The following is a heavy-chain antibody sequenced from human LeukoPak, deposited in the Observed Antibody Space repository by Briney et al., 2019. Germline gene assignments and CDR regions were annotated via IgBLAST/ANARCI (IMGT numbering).Heavy chain of an antibody. J-gene: IGHJ4*02. V-gene: IGHV3-21*01. CDR1: GFTFSSCT. CDR2: ISSTSTYI. Sequence: AGGSLRLSCAASGFTFSSCTMNWVRQAPGKGLEWVSSISSTSTYIYYADSVKGRFTISRDNAKNALYLQMNSLRADDTAVYYCASFRNYYDSSGYYSNDYWGQGTLVTVAS. D-gene: IGHD3-22*01. CDR3: ASFRNYYDSSGYYSNDY.